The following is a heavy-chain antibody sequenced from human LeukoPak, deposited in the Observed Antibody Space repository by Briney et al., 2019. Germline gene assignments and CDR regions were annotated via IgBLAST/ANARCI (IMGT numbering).Heavy chain of an antibody. Sequence: EPSETLSLTCTVSGGSISSGGYYWSWIRQPPGKGLEWIGYIYYSGSTYYNPSLKSRVTISVDTSKNQFSLKLSSVTAADTAVYYCARAPEKTGYDSSGVDAFDIWGQGTMVTVSS. CDR2: IYYSGST. D-gene: IGHD3-22*01. CDR3: ARAPEKTGYDSSGVDAFDI. V-gene: IGHV4-30-4*08. J-gene: IGHJ3*02. CDR1: GGSISSGGYY.